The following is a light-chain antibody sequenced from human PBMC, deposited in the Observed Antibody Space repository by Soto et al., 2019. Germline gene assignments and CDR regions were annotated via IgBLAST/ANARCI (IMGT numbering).Light chain of an antibody. CDR1: SNDIASYNS. V-gene: IGLV2-14*03. CDR2: DVY. J-gene: IGLJ3*02. Sequence: QSALTQPASVSGSPGQSITISCAGTSNDIASYNSLAWYQQQPGKAPKLMIYDVYNRPSGVSNRFSGSKSGDSASLTISGLQAEDEADYYCSSYTTSSTRVFGGGTKLTVL. CDR3: SSYTTSSTRV.